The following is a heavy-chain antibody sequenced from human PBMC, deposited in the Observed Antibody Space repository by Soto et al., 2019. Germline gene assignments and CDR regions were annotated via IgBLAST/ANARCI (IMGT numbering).Heavy chain of an antibody. Sequence: QITLKESGPTLVKPTQTLTLTCTFSGFSLSTSGVGVGWIRQPPGKALEWLALIYWDDDKRYSPSLKSRLTITKDTSKNQVVLTMTNMDPVDTATYYCAPTSRPDYSFDNWGQGTLVTVSS. D-gene: IGHD6-6*01. J-gene: IGHJ4*02. CDR1: GFSLSTSGVG. CDR2: IYWDDDK. CDR3: APTSRPDYSFDN. V-gene: IGHV2-5*02.